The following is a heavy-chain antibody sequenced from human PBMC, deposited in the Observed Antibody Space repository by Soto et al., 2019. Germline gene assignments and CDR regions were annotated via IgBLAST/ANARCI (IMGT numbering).Heavy chain of an antibody. CDR1: GGSISSGNYY. Sequence: SETLSLTCTVSGGSISSGNYYWSWMRQPPGKGLEWIGYIFYSGSTYYKPSLKNRLSISVDTSKNQFSLKLSSVTAADTALFYCARVVYSSSKRFLARWFDPWGQGTLVTVSS. J-gene: IGHJ5*02. CDR2: IFYSGST. CDR3: ARVVYSSSKRFLARWFDP. D-gene: IGHD3-3*01. V-gene: IGHV4-30-4*01.